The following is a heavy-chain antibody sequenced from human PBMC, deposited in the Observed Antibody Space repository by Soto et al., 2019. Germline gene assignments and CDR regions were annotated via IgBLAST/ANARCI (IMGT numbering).Heavy chain of an antibody. CDR2: ISGSGGST. J-gene: IGHJ4*02. V-gene: IGHV3-23*01. CDR1: GFTFSSYA. CDR3: SKASYYYGSGPLDY. D-gene: IGHD3-10*01. Sequence: PGGSLRLSCAASGFTFSSYAMSWVRQAPGKGLEWVSAISGSGGSTYYADSVKGRFTISRDNSKNTLYLQMNSLRAEDTAVYYCSKASYYYGSGPLDYWGQGTLVTVSS.